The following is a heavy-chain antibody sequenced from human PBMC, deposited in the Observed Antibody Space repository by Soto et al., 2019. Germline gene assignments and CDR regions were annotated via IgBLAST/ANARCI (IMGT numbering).Heavy chain of an antibody. V-gene: IGHV2-5*02. CDR1: GFSLSTSEVG. CDR3: AHAPGIAVTTNWFDP. J-gene: IGHJ5*02. CDR2: IYWDDDK. D-gene: IGHD6-19*01. Sequence: QITLKESGPTLVKPTQTLTLTCTFSGFSLSTSEVGVGWIRQPPGKALQWLALIYWDDDKRYSPSLKSRLTTTKDTSKNPVVLTMTTMDPVDTATYYCAHAPGIAVTTNWFDPWGQGILVTVSS.